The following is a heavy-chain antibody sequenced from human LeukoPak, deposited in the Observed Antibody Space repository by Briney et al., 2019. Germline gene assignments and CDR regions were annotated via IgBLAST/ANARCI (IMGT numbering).Heavy chain of an antibody. J-gene: IGHJ4*02. CDR3: ARDRGYSSFDY. V-gene: IGHV3-7*01. CDR1: AFTCSNYW. Sequence: GGSLRLSCAASAFTCSNYWMSWVRQAPGKGLEWVANIKEDGSEINYVDSVKGRFTISRDNAKNSLYLQMNSLTVDDTAVYYCARDRGYSSFDYWGQGTLVTVSS. CDR2: IKEDGSEI. D-gene: IGHD4-23*01.